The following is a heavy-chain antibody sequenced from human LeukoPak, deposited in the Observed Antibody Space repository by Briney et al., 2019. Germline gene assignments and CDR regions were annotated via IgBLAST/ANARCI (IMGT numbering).Heavy chain of an antibody. CDR3: ARALRGRITRTTASGYGMDV. CDR2: IYYSGNT. V-gene: IGHV4-59*01. Sequence: KPSETLSLTCTVSGCSISSYYWSWVRQPPGKGLEWIGYIYYSGNTNYNPSPKSRISISVDTSKNPFSLKLSSVTAADTAVYYYARALRGRITRTTASGYGMDVWGQGTTVTVSS. CDR1: GCSISSYY. J-gene: IGHJ6*02. D-gene: IGHD1-20*01.